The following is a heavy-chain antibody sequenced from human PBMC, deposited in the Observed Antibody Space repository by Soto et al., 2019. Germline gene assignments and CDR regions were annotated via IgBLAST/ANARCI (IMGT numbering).Heavy chain of an antibody. CDR3: ARLPYYYGSGSYTYMDV. J-gene: IGHJ6*03. Sequence: SETLSLSCTVSGGSISSSSYYWGWIRQPPGKGLEWIGSIYYSGSTYYNPSLKSRVTISVDTSKNQFSLKLSSVTAADTAVYYCARLPYYYGSGSYTYMDVWGKGTTVTVSS. CDR1: GGSISSSSYY. V-gene: IGHV4-39*01. CDR2: IYYSGST. D-gene: IGHD3-10*01.